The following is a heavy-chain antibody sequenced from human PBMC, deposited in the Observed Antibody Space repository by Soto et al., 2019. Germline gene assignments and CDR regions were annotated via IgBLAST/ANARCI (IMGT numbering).Heavy chain of an antibody. V-gene: IGHV4-30-4*01. CDR2: IYYSGST. J-gene: IGHJ5*02. Sequence: QVQLQESGPGLVKPSQTLSLTCTVSGGSISSGDYYWSWIRQPPGKGLEWIGYIYYSGSTYYNPSLKSRVTISVDTSKNQFSLKLSSVTAADTAVYYCARGLGEYDFWSGYYTGGRAWFEPWGQGTLVTVSS. CDR1: GGSISSGDYY. D-gene: IGHD3-3*01. CDR3: ARGLGEYDFWSGYYTGGRAWFEP.